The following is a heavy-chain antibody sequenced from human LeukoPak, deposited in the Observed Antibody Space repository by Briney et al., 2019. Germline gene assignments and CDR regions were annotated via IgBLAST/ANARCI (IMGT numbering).Heavy chain of an antibody. CDR1: RVTLIGAV. CDR2: IWDDGSNQ. V-gene: IGHV3-30*02. CDR3: AKERASGLLRFPSPSCDY. J-gene: IGHJ4*02. D-gene: IGHD2-21*01. Sequence: RGAPRLSPAQPRVTLIGAVIRWVRRAPGKGGGRVAFIWDDGSNQNYADSPKGPCTTSRDSTKNTLYLQMNSLRAEDTAAYYCAKERASGLLRFPSPSCDYWGRGTLVSVSS.